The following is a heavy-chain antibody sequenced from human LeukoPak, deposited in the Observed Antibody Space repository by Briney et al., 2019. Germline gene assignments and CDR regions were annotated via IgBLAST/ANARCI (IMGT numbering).Heavy chain of an antibody. CDR1: GFTFSGYG. CDR2: ISYDGSNK. J-gene: IGHJ4*02. CDR3: AKDAYDYGDYGYFDY. V-gene: IGHV3-33*05. Sequence: GGSLRLSCAASGFTFSGYGMHWVRQAPGKGLEWVAVISYDGSNKYYADSVKGRFTISRDNSKNTLYLQMNSLRAEDTAVYYCAKDAYDYGDYGYFDYWGQGTLVTVSS. D-gene: IGHD4-17*01.